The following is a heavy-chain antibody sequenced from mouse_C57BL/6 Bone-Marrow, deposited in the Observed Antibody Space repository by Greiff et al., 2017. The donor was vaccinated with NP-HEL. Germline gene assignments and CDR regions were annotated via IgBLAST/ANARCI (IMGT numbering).Heavy chain of an antibody. CDR3: AVYYSNYGDRYYFDY. CDR1: GYTFTDYY. V-gene: IGHV1-26*01. D-gene: IGHD2-5*01. Sequence: EVKLQQSGPELVKPGASVKISCKASGYTFTDYYMNWVKQSHGKSLEWIGDINPNNGGTSYNQKFKGKATLTVDKSSSTAYMELRSLTSEDSAVYYCAVYYSNYGDRYYFDYWGQGTTLTVSS. J-gene: IGHJ2*01. CDR2: INPNNGGT.